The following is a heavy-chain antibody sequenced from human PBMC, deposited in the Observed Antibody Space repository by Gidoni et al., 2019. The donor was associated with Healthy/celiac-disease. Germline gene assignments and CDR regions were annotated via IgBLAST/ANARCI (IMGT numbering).Heavy chain of an antibody. CDR3: AHRHCSSTSCYGRGSYFDY. D-gene: IGHD2-2*01. J-gene: IGHJ4*02. Sequence: QITLKESGPTLVKPTQTLTLTCTFSGFSLSTRGVGVGWIRQPPGKALEWLALSYWKDDKRYSPALKSRLTITKDTSKNQVVLTMTNMDPVDTATYYCAHRHCSSTSCYGRGSYFDYWGQGTLVTVSS. CDR2: SYWKDDK. V-gene: IGHV2-5*01. CDR1: GFSLSTRGVG.